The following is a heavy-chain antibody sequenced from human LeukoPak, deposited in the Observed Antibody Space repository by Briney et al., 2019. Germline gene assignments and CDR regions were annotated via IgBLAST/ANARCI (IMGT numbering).Heavy chain of an antibody. J-gene: IGHJ5*02. CDR3: ASRPPLTYYYDSSGPLYNWFDP. D-gene: IGHD3-22*01. Sequence: GGSLRLSCAASGFTFSSYWMRWVRQAPGKGLEGGANIKQDGSDKYYVDSVKGRFTISRDNAKNSLYLQMNSLRAEDTAVYYCASRPPLTYYYDSSGPLYNWFDPWGQGTLVTVSS. CDR2: IKQDGSDK. CDR1: GFTFSSYW. V-gene: IGHV3-7*01.